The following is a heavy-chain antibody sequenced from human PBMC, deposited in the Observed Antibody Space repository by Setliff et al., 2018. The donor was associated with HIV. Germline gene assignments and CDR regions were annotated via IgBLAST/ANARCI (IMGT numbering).Heavy chain of an antibody. J-gene: IGHJ4*02. CDR1: GFIFSRYW. CDR3: ARDYSRYTWNYFDY. V-gene: IGHV3-7*03. CDR2: IKQDGSEK. Sequence: GESLRLSCEASGFIFSRYWMSWVRQAPGKGLEWVANIKQDGSEKYYVDSVKGRFTISRDNAKKSLYLQMNSLRAEDTALYYCARDYSRYTWNYFDYWGQGTLVTVSS. D-gene: IGHD1-20*01.